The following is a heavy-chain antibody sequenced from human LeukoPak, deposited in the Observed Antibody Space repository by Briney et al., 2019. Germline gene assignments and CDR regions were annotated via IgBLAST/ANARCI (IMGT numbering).Heavy chain of an antibody. CDR2: INPNSGGT. V-gene: IGHV1-2*02. Sequence: GASVTVSFKASGYTFTGYYMHWVRQAPGQGLEWMGWINPNSGGTNYAQKFQGRVTMTRDTSISTAYMELSRLRSDDTAVYYCASRGLVVMSGHDAFDIWGQGTMVTVSS. CDR3: ASRGLVVMSGHDAFDI. CDR1: GYTFTGYY. D-gene: IGHD3-22*01. J-gene: IGHJ3*02.